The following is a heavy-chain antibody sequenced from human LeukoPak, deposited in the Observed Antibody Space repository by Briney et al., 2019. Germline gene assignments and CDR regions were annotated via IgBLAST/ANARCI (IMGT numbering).Heavy chain of an antibody. CDR3: ARLYCSSTSCYPHFSDY. D-gene: IGHD2-2*01. CDR1: GYTFTNYG. Sequence: ASXXVXCKASGYTFTNYGISWVRQARGQGLEWMGWINPNSGGTNYAQKFQGRVTMTRDTSISTAYMELSRLRSDDTAVYYCARLYCSSTSCYPHFSDYWGQGTLVTVSS. CDR2: INPNSGGT. V-gene: IGHV1-2*02. J-gene: IGHJ4*02.